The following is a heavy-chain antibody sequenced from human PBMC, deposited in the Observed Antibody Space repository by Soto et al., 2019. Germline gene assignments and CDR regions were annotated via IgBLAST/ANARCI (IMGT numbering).Heavy chain of an antibody. V-gene: IGHV4-59*01. CDR2: IYYSGST. J-gene: IGHJ6*02. D-gene: IGHD5-12*01. CDR3: ARAYGGFDNGLDV. CDR1: GDSIRSYY. Sequence: PSEILSLTCTVSGDSIRSYYWTWIRQPPGKGLELIGYIYYSGSTRYNPSLKSRVTISVDMSKNQFSLKLSSVIAADTAVYYCARAYGGFDNGLDVWGQGTAVTVSS.